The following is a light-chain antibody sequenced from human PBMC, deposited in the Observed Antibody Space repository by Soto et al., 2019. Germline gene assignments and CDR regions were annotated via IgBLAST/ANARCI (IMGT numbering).Light chain of an antibody. V-gene: IGKV4-1*01. CDR3: HQYSNAPWT. J-gene: IGKJ1*01. Sequence: DFVMTQSQDSLAVSLGERATINCKSSQSVLYGPNNNNYLSWYQQKPGRPPKLLIYWASTRESGVPDRFSGSGAGTDFTRTISSLQAEDVAVYYCHQYSNAPWTFDQGTKVEIK. CDR1: QSVLYGPNNNNY. CDR2: WAS.